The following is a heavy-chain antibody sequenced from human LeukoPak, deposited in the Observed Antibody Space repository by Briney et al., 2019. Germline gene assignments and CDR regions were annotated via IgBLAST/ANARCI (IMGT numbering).Heavy chain of an antibody. J-gene: IGHJ6*02. D-gene: IGHD5-18*01. V-gene: IGHV4-38-2*02. CDR2: IYHSGNT. Sequence: SETLSLTCTVSGYSISSGYYWGWIRQPPGKGLEWIGSIYHSGNTYYNPSLKSRVIISVDTSKNQFSLKLSSVTAADTAVYYCADGRWIQSVWGQGTTVTVSS. CDR1: GYSISSGYY. CDR3: ADGRWIQSV.